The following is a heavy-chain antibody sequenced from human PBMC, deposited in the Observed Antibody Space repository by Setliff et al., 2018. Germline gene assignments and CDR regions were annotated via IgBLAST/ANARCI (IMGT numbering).Heavy chain of an antibody. CDR1: GFTFSTYR. Sequence: GSLRLSCAASGFTFSTYRMHWVRQAPGKGLEWVSSISSTGSYKPYADSVRGRFTISRDNAKNSVDLQMSSLRPEDTAVYYCARTCSGSGCYAGLESWGQGTPVTVSS. CDR2: ISSTGSYK. V-gene: IGHV3-21*06. D-gene: IGHD2-15*01. CDR3: ARTCSGSGCYAGLES. J-gene: IGHJ4*02.